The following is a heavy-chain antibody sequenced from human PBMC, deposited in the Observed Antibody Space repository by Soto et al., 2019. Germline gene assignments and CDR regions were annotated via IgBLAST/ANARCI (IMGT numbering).Heavy chain of an antibody. CDR1: GGTFSSYA. D-gene: IGHD2-15*01. J-gene: IGHJ4*02. CDR3: ARDNCSGGSCYSDY. CDR2: IIPIFGTA. V-gene: IGHV1-69*13. Sequence: GASVKVSCKASGGTFSSYAISWVRQAPGQGLEWMGGIIPIFGTANYAQKFQGRVTITADESTSTAYMELSSLRSEDTAVYYCARDNCSGGSCYSDYWGQGTLVTVSS.